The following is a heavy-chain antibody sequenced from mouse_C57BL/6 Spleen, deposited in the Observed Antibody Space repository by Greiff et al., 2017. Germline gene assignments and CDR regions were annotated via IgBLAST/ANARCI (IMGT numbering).Heavy chain of an antibody. J-gene: IGHJ2*01. CDR2: INPYNGGT. CDR3: ARWGYGSSQNYFDY. Sequence: EVHLVESGPVLVKPGASVKMSCKASGYTFTDYYMNWVKQSHGKSLEWIGVINPYNGGTSYNQKFKGKATLTVDKSSSTAYMELNSLTSEDSAVYYCARWGYGSSQNYFDYWGQGTTLTVSS. CDR1: GYTFTDYY. V-gene: IGHV1-19*01. D-gene: IGHD1-1*01.